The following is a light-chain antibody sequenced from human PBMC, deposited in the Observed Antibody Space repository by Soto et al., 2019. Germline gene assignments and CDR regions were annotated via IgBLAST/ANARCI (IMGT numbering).Light chain of an antibody. CDR3: QQYNNLPLT. J-gene: IGKJ4*01. Sequence: DIQMTQSPSSLSASVGDRVTITCQASHDSSNYLSWYQQKPGKAPKLLIYDTSNLETGVPSRFSGSGSGTDFTFTISSLQPEDIATYYCQQYNNLPLTFGGGTKVEIK. V-gene: IGKV1-33*01. CDR1: HDSSNY. CDR2: DTS.